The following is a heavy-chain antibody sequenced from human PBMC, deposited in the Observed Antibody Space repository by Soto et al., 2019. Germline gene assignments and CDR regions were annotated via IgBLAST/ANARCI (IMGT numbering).Heavy chain of an antibody. D-gene: IGHD5-18*01. CDR1: GFTFSSYW. V-gene: IGHV3-7*05. Sequence: GGSLRLSCAASGFTFSSYWMSWVRQAPGKGLEWVANIKQDGSEKYYVDSVKGRFTISRDNAKNSLYLQMNSLRAEDTAVYYCARDPSWIQLWPNTYYGMDVWGQGTTVTVSS. CDR2: IKQDGSEK. CDR3: ARDPSWIQLWPNTYYGMDV. J-gene: IGHJ6*02.